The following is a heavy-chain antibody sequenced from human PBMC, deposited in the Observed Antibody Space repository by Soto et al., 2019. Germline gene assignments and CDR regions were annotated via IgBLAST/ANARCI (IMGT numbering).Heavy chain of an antibody. CDR3: ADIAVSHTGDY. D-gene: IGHD6-19*01. CDR1: GFTFATAW. V-gene: IGHV3-15*07. CDR2: IKSKTDGGTP. J-gene: IGHJ4*02. Sequence: GGSLRLSCAASGFTFATAWINWVRQAPGKGLEWVGRIKSKTDGGTPDFAAPVRGRFAISRDDSKNTLYLQMDSLKAEDTAVYYCADIAVSHTGDYWGQGTLVTVSS.